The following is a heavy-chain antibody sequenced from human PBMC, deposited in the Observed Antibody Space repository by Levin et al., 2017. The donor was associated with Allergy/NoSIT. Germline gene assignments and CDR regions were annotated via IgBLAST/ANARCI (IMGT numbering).Heavy chain of an antibody. CDR2: VSHHAIS. CDR1: GGSLGGYY. D-gene: IGHD4-17*01. CDR3: AVFSLRYGTFDI. Sequence: SETLSLTCAVSGGSLGGYYWSWLRQPPGKGLEWIGEVSHHAISTYNPSLDSRVTILVDPSRNHFSLDLHSVTAADTGVYCCAVFSLRYGTFDIWGQGTMVTVSS. V-gene: IGHV4-34*01. J-gene: IGHJ3*02.